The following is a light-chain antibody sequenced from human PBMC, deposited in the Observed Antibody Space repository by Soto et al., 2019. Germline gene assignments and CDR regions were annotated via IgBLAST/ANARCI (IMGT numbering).Light chain of an antibody. J-gene: IGLJ1*01. CDR3: KSYAGSNTDV. CDR1: KNDVGFYDF. Sequence: QSALTQPPSASGSPGQSVTISCTGTKNDVGFYDFVSWYQHHPGKAPRLIIYEVVQRPSGVPDRFSGSKSGNTASLTVSGXQAADEPDYFCKSYAGSNTDVFGSGTKVTVL. CDR2: EVV. V-gene: IGLV2-8*01.